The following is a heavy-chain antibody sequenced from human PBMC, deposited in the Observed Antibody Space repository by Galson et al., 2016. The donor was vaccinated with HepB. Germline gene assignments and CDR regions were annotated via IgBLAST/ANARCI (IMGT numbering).Heavy chain of an antibody. Sequence: SLRLSCAASGFTVSSTYMNWVRQAPEKGLEWVSIIYSGGTTYQADSVKGRFTISRDNSNNTLYLQMNSLRHEDTAVYYCAGRGASSSSWYSDYQYGMDVWGQGTTVTVSS. CDR1: GFTVSSTY. J-gene: IGHJ6*02. D-gene: IGHD6-13*01. CDR2: IYSGGTT. V-gene: IGHV3-66*01. CDR3: AGRGASSSSWYSDYQYGMDV.